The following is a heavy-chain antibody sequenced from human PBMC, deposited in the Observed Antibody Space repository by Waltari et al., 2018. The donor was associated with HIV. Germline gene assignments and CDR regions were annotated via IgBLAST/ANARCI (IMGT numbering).Heavy chain of an antibody. J-gene: IGHJ4*02. CDR1: GFTFSSYA. CDR3: VNTPDDLLSSFDY. Sequence: EVQLVESGGGLVQPGGSLRLSCSASGFTFSSYAMHWVRQAPGNGMEYVSAISSNGGSTYYADSVKCRFTISRDNSKNTLYLQMSSLRAEDTAVYYCVNTPDDLLSSFDYWGQGTLVTVSS. D-gene: IGHD3-10*01. V-gene: IGHV3-64D*06. CDR2: ISSNGGST.